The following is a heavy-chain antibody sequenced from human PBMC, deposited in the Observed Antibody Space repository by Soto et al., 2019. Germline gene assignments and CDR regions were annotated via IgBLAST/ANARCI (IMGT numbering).Heavy chain of an antibody. CDR2: IVVCSGNT. CDR3: AADTGPSYYDFSKCYYVFDY. CDR1: GFPFTSYV. Sequence: VNASIKASGFPFTSYVLEWGRQARGQRLEWIGWIVVCSGNTNYAQKFQERVTITRDMSTSTAYMELSSMRSEYKAVYYCAADTGPSYYDFSKCYYVFDYWGQGALLTVSS. V-gene: IGHV1-58*01. J-gene: IGHJ4*02. D-gene: IGHD3-3*01.